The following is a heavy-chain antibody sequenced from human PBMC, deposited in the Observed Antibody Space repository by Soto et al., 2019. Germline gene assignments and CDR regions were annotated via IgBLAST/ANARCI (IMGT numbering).Heavy chain of an antibody. CDR3: ARPLWRDDYNWGYFDL. V-gene: IGHV3-30*03. Sequence: PGGSLRLSCAASGFTFSDYAMHWVRQAPGKGLEWVAVVSHDGRNTHYADSVKGRFTISRDNSKNTLYLQMNSLRLEDTAVYYCARPLWRDDYNWGYFDLWGRGTLVTVSS. D-gene: IGHD4-4*01. J-gene: IGHJ2*01. CDR2: VSHDGRNT. CDR1: GFTFSDYA.